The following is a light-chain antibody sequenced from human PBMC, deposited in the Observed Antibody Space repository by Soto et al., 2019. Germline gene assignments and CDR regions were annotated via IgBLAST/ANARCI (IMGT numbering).Light chain of an antibody. CDR3: SSYAATTKYVV. CDR2: EVS. CDR1: SSDVGGYNY. V-gene: IGLV2-8*01. Sequence: QSALTQPPSASGSPGQSVTISCTGTSSDVGGYNYVSWYQQHPGKAPKLMISEVSQRPSGVPDRFSGSKSGNTASLTVSGLQADDEADYYCSSYAATTKYVVFGGGTKLTVL. J-gene: IGLJ2*01.